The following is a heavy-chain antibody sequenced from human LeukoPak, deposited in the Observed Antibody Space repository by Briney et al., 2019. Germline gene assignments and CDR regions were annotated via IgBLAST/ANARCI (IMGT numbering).Heavy chain of an antibody. D-gene: IGHD3-22*01. CDR1: GFTFSSYS. CDR2: ISGSSSYI. J-gene: IGHJ3*02. V-gene: IGHV3-21*01. CDR3: ARGYYYDSSGLKVRHAFDI. Sequence: GGSLRLSCAASGFTFSSYSMNWVRQAPGKGLEWVSSISGSSSYIYYADSVKGRFTISRDNAKNSLYLQMNSLRAEDTAVYYCARGYYYDSSGLKVRHAFDIWGQGTMVTVSS.